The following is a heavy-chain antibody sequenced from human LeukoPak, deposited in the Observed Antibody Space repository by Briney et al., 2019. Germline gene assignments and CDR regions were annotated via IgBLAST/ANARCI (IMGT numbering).Heavy chain of an antibody. V-gene: IGHV4-59*02. Sequence: PSETLSLTCTVSGASVTDYYWSWIRQSPGKGLEWISYIHHSGNSDYNPSLRSRVTTSLDTSKDQFSLNLISVTAADTAVYYCTRGHWGLQSWSQGTLVTVSS. CDR1: GASVTDYY. D-gene: IGHD7-27*01. J-gene: IGHJ5*02. CDR2: IHHSGNS. CDR3: TRGHWGLQS.